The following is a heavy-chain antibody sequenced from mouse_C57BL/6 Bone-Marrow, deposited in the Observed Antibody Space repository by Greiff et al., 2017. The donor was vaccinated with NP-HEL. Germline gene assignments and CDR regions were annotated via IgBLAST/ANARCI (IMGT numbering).Heavy chain of an antibody. CDR1: GYTFTSYG. CDR3: ASADGSGYDWYFEV. V-gene: IGHV1-58*01. J-gene: IGHJ1*03. D-gene: IGHD1-1*01. CDR2: IYTGNGYT. Sequence: EVKLQQPGAELVRPGSSVKLSCKTSGYTFTSYGINWVKQRPGQGLEWIGYIYTGNGYTEYNEKFKGKATLTSDTSSSTAYMQLSSLTSEDSAIYFCASADGSGYDWYFEVGDRGTAVTVSA.